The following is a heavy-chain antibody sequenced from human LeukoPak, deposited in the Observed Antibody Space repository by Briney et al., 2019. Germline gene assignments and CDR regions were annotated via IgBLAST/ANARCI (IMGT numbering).Heavy chain of an antibody. CDR1: GGSISSGSYY. D-gene: IGHD6-13*01. V-gene: IGHV4-39*01. CDR2: IYYSGST. Sequence: SETLSLTCTVSGGSISSGSYYWGWIRQPPGKGLEWIGSIYYSGSTYYNPSLKSRVTIPVDTSKNQFSLKLSSVTAADTAVYYCASIRRGLSIAAAGTGFDYWGQGTLVTVSS. J-gene: IGHJ4*02. CDR3: ASIRRGLSIAAAGTGFDY.